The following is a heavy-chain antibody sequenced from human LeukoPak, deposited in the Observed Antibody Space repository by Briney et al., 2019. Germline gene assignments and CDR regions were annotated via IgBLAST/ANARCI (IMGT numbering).Heavy chain of an antibody. J-gene: IGHJ4*02. Sequence: GGALRLSCAASGFSFSSYPMHWVREAPGKGLEWVALISYDGNNKYYADSVKGRFTISRDNSKNTLYLQMNSLRPDDTAMYSCASAATATVDYWGQGTLVTVSS. CDR1: GFSFSSYP. D-gene: IGHD1-1*01. CDR3: ASAATATVDY. V-gene: IGHV3-30*01. CDR2: ISYDGNNK.